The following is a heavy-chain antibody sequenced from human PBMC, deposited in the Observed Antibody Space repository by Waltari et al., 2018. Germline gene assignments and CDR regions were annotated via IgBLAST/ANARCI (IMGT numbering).Heavy chain of an antibody. CDR3: AKEGSYYGPVYFDY. CDR1: GFTFSSYA. J-gene: IGHJ4*02. D-gene: IGHD3-10*01. CDR2: SSVRGGST. Sequence: EVQLLASGGGLVQLGGSLRLSCPASGFTFSSYAMSWVRQPPGKGLGCVSASSVRGGSTNTADSVKCQFTLSRDNSKTTLYLQMNSLRAEDTAVYYCAKEGSYYGPVYFDYWGQGTLVTVSS. V-gene: IGHV3-23*01.